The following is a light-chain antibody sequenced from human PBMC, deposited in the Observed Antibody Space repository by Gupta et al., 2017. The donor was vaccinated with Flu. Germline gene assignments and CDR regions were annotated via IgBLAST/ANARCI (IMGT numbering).Light chain of an antibody. J-gene: IGKJ1*01. CDR3: QQYITYPWT. CDR2: TAS. V-gene: IGKV1-5*03. Sequence: DIQMTQSPSTLSASAGDRVTITCRASQNINPWMAWYQQKPGKAPKILIYTASRLESAVPSRFSGSGSGTEFTLTITSLQPDDFATYYCQQYITYPWTFGQGTKVE. CDR1: QNINPW.